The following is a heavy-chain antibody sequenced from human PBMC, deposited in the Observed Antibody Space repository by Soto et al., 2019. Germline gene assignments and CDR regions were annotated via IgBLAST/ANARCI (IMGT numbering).Heavy chain of an antibody. D-gene: IGHD1-26*01. Sequence: PLETLSLTCTISGNSVSVYYWSWIRQSTGQGLEWIGYIYASGSPYYNPSLRSRVTISADTSKNQLSLKLTSPTAADTAVYYCARGVGSSXPQYWGRGTLVTVSS. CDR1: GNSVSVYY. V-gene: IGHV4-59*02. CDR3: ARGVGSSXPQY. J-gene: IGHJ4*02. CDR2: IYASGSP.